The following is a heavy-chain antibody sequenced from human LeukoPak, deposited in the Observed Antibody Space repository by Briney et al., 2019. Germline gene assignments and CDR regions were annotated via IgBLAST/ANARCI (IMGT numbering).Heavy chain of an antibody. CDR3: ARAVITFGGVVAKGFDC. V-gene: IGHV4-59*01. D-gene: IGHD3-16*02. CDR1: GGSFSSYS. CDR2: IYYSGST. Sequence: SETLSLTCTVSGGSFSSYSWSWIRQPPGKGLEWIGYIYYSGSTDYNPSLRSRVTISVDTSKNQFSLNLSSVTAADTAVYYCARAVITFGGVVAKGFDCWGQGTLVTVSS. J-gene: IGHJ4*02.